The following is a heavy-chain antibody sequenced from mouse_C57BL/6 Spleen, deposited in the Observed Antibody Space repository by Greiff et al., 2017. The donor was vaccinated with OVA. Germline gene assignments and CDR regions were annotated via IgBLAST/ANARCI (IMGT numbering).Heavy chain of an antibody. CDR3: ARLLSQLRDYYYAMDY. CDR1: GYTFTSYW. Sequence: QVHVKQPGAELVKPGASVKLSCKASGYTFTSYWMQWVKQRPGQGLEWIGEIDPSDSNNNYNQQFKGKATLTVDTSSSTAYMQLSSLTSEDSSVYYCARLLSQLRDYYYAMDYWGQGTSVTVSS. J-gene: IGHJ4*01. CDR2: IDPSDSNN. D-gene: IGHD1-1*01. V-gene: IGHV1-50*01.